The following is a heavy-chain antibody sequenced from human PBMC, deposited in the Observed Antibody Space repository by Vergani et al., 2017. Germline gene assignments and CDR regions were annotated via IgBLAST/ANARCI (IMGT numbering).Heavy chain of an antibody. J-gene: IGHJ6*02. D-gene: IGHD5-12*01. Sequence: EVQLLESGGDLVQPGGSLRLSCAASGFTFNHYAMNWVRQAPGKGLEWVSGISGSGGSTYYAGSVKGRFTISRDSSKNTLYLQMNSLRAEDTAVYYCAKANPRNSGYDYLYYYHAMDVWGQGTTVTVSS. V-gene: IGHV3-23*01. CDR1: GFTFNHYA. CDR2: ISGSGGST. CDR3: AKANPRNSGYDYLYYYHAMDV.